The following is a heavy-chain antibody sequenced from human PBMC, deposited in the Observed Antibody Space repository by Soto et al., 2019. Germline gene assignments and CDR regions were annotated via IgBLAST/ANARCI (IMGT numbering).Heavy chain of an antibody. CDR2: TYYRSKWYN. CDR3: ARLHDANLYYYYGMDV. Sequence: PSQTLSLTCAISGDSVSSNSAAWNWIRQSPSRGLEWLGRTYYRSKWYNDYAVSVKSRITINPDTSKNQFSLQWSSLKASDTAMYYCARLHDANLYYYYGMDVWGQGTTVTVSS. V-gene: IGHV6-1*01. J-gene: IGHJ6*02. CDR1: GDSVSSNSAA.